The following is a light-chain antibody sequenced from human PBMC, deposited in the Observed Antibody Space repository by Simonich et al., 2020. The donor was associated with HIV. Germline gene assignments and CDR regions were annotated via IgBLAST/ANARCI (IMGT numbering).Light chain of an antibody. J-gene: IGKJ2*01. CDR2: WAS. CDR3: QQFYSTLYT. CDR1: QSVSSY. V-gene: IGKV3-11*01. Sequence: EIVLTQSPATLSLSPGERATLSCRASQSVSSYLAWYQQKPGQPPKLLIYWASNREFGVPDRFSGSGSETDFTLTISSLQAEDVAVYYCQQFYSTLYTFGQGTKLEIK.